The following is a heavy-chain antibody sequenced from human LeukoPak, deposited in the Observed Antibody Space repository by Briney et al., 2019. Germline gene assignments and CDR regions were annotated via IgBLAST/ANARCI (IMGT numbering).Heavy chain of an antibody. V-gene: IGHV1-2*06. CDR3: ARVYDSSGYYSY. CDR1: GYTFTCYY. J-gene: IGHJ4*02. CDR2: INPNSGGT. D-gene: IGHD3-22*01. Sequence: ASVKVSCKASGYTFTCYYMHWVRQAPGQGLEWMGRINPNSGGTNYAQKFQGRVTMTRDTSISTAYMELSRLRSDDTAVYYCARVYDSSGYYSYWGQGTLVTVSS.